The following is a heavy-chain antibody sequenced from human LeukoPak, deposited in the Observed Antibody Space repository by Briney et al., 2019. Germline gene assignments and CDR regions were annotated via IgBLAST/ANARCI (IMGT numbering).Heavy chain of an antibody. J-gene: IGHJ4*02. V-gene: IGHV3-23*01. CDR3: VTDVIASAGTSPFFDY. Sequence: GGSLRLSCAASGFTFSSYGMHWVRQAPGRGLEWVSTISGSGDNTYYADSVKGRLAISRDNSKDTLYLQLNSLRAEDTAIYYCVTDVIASAGTSPFFDYWGQGTLVTVSS. CDR2: ISGSGDNT. D-gene: IGHD6-13*01. CDR1: GFTFSSYG.